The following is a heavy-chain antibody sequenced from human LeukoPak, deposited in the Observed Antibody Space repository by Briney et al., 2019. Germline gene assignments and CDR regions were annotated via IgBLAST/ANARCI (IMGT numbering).Heavy chain of an antibody. J-gene: IGHJ3*02. CDR1: GGSISSYY. Sequence: SETLSLTCTVSGGSISSYYWSWIRQPPGKGLEWIGYIYYSGSTNYNPSLKSRVTISVDTSKNQFSLKLSSVTAADTAVYYCARDLSGNYYDSSGYPDAFDIWGQGTMVTVSS. V-gene: IGHV4-59*01. CDR2: IYYSGST. D-gene: IGHD3-22*01. CDR3: ARDLSGNYYDSSGYPDAFDI.